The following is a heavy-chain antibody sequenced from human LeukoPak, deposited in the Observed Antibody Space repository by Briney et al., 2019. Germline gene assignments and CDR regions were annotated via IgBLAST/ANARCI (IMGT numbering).Heavy chain of an antibody. CDR1: DEVITSNNW. V-gene: IGHV4-4*02. CDR2: IFHSGTT. CDR3: ARLRLSGGSFSVGWFDP. Sequence: SETLSLTCTVSDEVITSNNWWSWVRQSPGKRLEWIGEIFHSGTTRYKASLESRVTMLLDKSKNQFSLRLNSVTAADTAVYFCARLRLSGGSFSVGWFDPWGQGIQVTVSS. J-gene: IGHJ5*02. D-gene: IGHD1-26*01.